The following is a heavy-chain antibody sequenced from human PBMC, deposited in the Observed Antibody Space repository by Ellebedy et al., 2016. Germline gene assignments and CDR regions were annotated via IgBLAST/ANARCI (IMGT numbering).Heavy chain of an antibody. Sequence: ASVKVSCXASGGTFSSYAISWVRQAPGQGLEWMGWISAYNGNTKYAQKLQGRVTMTTDTSTSTAYMELRSLRSDDTAVYYCARTLWFGEIRYNGYYFDYWGQGTLVTVSS. J-gene: IGHJ4*02. D-gene: IGHD3-10*01. CDR1: GGTFSSYA. V-gene: IGHV1-18*01. CDR2: ISAYNGNT. CDR3: ARTLWFGEIRYNGYYFDY.